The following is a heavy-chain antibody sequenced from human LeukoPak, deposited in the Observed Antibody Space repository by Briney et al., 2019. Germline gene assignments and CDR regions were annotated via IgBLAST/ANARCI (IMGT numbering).Heavy chain of an antibody. Sequence: SETLSLTCTVSGGSISSYYWSWIRQPPGKGLEWIGYIYYSGSTNYNPSLKSRVTISVDTSKNQFSRKLSSVTAADTAVYYCASASGSSWHYFDYWGQGTLVTVSS. CDR3: ASASGSSWHYFDY. CDR2: IYYSGST. D-gene: IGHD6-13*01. J-gene: IGHJ4*02. CDR1: GGSISSYY. V-gene: IGHV4-59*01.